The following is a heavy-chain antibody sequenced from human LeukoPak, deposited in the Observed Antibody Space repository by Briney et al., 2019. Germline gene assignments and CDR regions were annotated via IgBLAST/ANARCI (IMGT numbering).Heavy chain of an antibody. D-gene: IGHD3-16*01. V-gene: IGHV3-23*01. CDR3: AKRIGGVNSFDH. CDR2: ISGSSDTT. CDR1: GFTFSSYE. J-gene: IGHJ4*02. Sequence: PGGSLRLSCAASGFTFSSYEMNWVRQAPGKGLEWVSVISGSSDTTYYADSVKGRFIISRDNSKNTLYLQMNSLRAEDTAVYYCAKRIGGVNSFDHWGQGTLVTVSS.